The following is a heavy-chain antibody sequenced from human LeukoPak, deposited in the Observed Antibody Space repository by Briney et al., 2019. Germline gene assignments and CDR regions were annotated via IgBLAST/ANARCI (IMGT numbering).Heavy chain of an antibody. CDR1: GFTFSSYG. D-gene: IGHD6-19*01. CDR3: SKEGSSGWSGYYYGMDV. CDR2: ISYDGSNK. V-gene: IGHV3-30*18. J-gene: IGHJ6*02. Sequence: GRSLRLSCAASGFTFSSYGMHWVRQAPGKGLEWVAVISYDGSNKYYADSVKGRFTISRDNSKNTLYLQMNSLRAEDTAVYYCSKEGSSGWSGYYYGMDVWGQGTTVNVSS.